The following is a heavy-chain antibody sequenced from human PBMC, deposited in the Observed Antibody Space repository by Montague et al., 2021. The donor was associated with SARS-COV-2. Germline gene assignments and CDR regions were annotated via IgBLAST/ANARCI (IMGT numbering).Heavy chain of an antibody. CDR3: ARARAERITIFGVESNWFDP. CDR1: GGSISSGGYY. D-gene: IGHD3-3*01. CDR2: LYYSGST. J-gene: IGHJ5*02. V-gene: IGHV4-31*03. Sequence: TLSLTCTVSGGSISSGGYYWSWIRQHPGKGLEWIGYLYYSGSTYSNPSLKSRVTISVDTSKNQFSLKLSSVTAAETAVYYCARARAERITIFGVESNWFDPWGQGTLVTVSS.